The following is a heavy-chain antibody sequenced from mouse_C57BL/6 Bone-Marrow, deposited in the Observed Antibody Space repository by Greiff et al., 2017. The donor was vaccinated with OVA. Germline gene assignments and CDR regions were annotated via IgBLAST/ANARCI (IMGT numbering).Heavy chain of an antibody. CDR3: AGWLLRLHFDV. CDR1: GYTFTSYW. Sequence: QVQLKQPGAELVKPGASVKLSCKASGYTFTSYWMHWVKQRPGQGLEWIGMIHPNSGSTNYNEKFKSKATLTVDKSSSTAYMQLSSLTSEDSAVYYCAGWLLRLHFDVWGTGTTVTVSS. V-gene: IGHV1-64*01. J-gene: IGHJ1*03. D-gene: IGHD2-3*01. CDR2: IHPNSGST.